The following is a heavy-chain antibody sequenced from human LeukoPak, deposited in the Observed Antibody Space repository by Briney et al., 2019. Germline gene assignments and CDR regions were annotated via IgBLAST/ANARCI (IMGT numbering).Heavy chain of an antibody. CDR2: IYYSGNT. V-gene: IGHV4-59*01. Sequence: PSETLSLTCTASGGSISSYYWSWIRQPPGKGLEWIGYIYYSGNTNYNPSLKSRVTITVDTSKNQFSLKLSSVTAADTAMYYCARDKGEYYDSSGYLDYWGQGTLVTVSS. CDR3: ARDKGEYYDSSGYLDY. CDR1: GGSISSYY. D-gene: IGHD3-22*01. J-gene: IGHJ4*02.